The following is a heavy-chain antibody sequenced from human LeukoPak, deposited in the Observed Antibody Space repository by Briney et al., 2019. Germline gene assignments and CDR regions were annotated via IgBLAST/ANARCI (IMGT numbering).Heavy chain of an antibody. J-gene: IGHJ6*02. Sequence: PGGSLRLSCAASGFTFSSYWMSWVRQAPGKGLEWVANIKQDGSEKYYVDSVKGRFTISRDNAKNSLYLQMNSLRAEDTAVYYCARGGYSSSWTVDVWGQGTTVTVSS. CDR1: GFTFSSYW. CDR3: ARGGYSSSWTVDV. CDR2: IKQDGSEK. V-gene: IGHV3-7*01. D-gene: IGHD6-13*01.